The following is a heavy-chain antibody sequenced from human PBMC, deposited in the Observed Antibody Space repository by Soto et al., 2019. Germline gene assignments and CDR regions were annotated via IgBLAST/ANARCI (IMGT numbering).Heavy chain of an antibody. V-gene: IGHV1-69*01. CDR3: ARAASAYYYGSGIYGMDV. D-gene: IGHD3-10*01. CDR2: IIPIFGTA. J-gene: IGHJ6*02. CDR1: GGTFSSYA. Sequence: QVQLVQSGAEVKKPGSSVKVSCKASGGTFSSYAISWVRQAPGQGLEWMGGIIPIFGTANYAQKFQGRVTITADESTSTAYMELGSLRSEDTVVYYCARAASAYYYGSGIYGMDVWGQGTTVTVSS.